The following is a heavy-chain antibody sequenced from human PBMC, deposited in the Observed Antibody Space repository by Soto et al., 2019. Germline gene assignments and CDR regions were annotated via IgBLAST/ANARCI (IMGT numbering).Heavy chain of an antibody. J-gene: IGHJ6*02. Sequence: EVQLVESGGGLVQPGGSLRLSCVASGFTFNKYWMTWVRQAPGKGLEWVANIKQDGSEKNYVDSVKGRFTISRDNAKNSLYLQMTSLRAEDTAVYYCASLVVPAAIYYYYYAMDVWGQGTTVTVSS. CDR3: ASLVVPAAIYYYYYAMDV. CDR2: IKQDGSEK. CDR1: GFTFNKYW. V-gene: IGHV3-7*01. D-gene: IGHD2-2*01.